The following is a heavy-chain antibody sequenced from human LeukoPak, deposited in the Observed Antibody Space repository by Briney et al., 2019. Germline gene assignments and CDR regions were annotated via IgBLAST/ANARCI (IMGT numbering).Heavy chain of an antibody. V-gene: IGHV3-66*01. CDR2: IYSGGST. J-gene: IGHJ4*02. Sequence: GGSLRLSCAASGFTFSSYAMSWVRQAPGKGLEWVSVIYSGGSTYYADSVKGRFTISRDNAKNSLYLQMNSLRAEDTAVYYCARDPSSLRDSFDYWGQGTLVTVSS. CDR3: ARDPSSLRDSFDY. CDR1: GFTFSSYA.